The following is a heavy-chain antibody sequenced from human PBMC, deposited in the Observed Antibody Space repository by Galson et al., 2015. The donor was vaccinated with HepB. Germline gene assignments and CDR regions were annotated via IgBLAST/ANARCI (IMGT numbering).Heavy chain of an antibody. V-gene: IGHV1-46*03. CDR1: GYTFTSHY. CDR3: ARAGCGGDCSFDY. J-gene: IGHJ4*02. Sequence: SVKVSCKASGYTFTSHYMHWVRQAPGQGLEWMGIINPSGSSTNYAQKFQGRVTMTRDASTYIVYMELSNLRSEDTALYYCARAGCGGDCSFDYWGQGTLVTVSS. CDR2: INPSGSST. D-gene: IGHD2-21*02.